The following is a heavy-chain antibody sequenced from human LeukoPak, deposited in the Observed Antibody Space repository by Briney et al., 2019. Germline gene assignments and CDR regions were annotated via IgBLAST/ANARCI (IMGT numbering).Heavy chain of an antibody. CDR1: GFTFSSYA. Sequence: GGSLRLSCAASGFTFSSYAMHWVRQAPGKGLEWVAVISYDGSNKYYADSVKGRFTISRDNAKNSLYLQMNSLRAEDTAVYYCARAYCDFWSGYPPRYFDYWGQGTLVTVSS. CDR2: ISYDGSNK. D-gene: IGHD3-3*01. CDR3: ARAYCDFWSGYPPRYFDY. J-gene: IGHJ4*02. V-gene: IGHV3-30*04.